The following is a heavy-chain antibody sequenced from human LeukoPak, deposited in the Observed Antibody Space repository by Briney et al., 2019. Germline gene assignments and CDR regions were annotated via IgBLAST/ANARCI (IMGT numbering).Heavy chain of an antibody. V-gene: IGHV1-69*04. CDR2: IIPILGIA. D-gene: IGHD5-18*01. CDR3: ATPEGYTAMYY. CDR1: GGTFSSYA. Sequence: SVKVSCKASGGTFSSYAISWVRQAPGQGLEWMGRIIPILGIANYAQKFQGRVTITADESTSTAYMEPSNLRSEDTAGYYCATPEGYTAMYYWGQGTLVTVSS. J-gene: IGHJ4*02.